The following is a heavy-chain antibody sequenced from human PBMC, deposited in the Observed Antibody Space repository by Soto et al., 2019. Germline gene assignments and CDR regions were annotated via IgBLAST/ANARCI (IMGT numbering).Heavy chain of an antibody. J-gene: IGHJ6*02. V-gene: IGHV4-34*01. D-gene: IGHD2-2*01. CDR1: GGSFSGYY. CDR3: ASRSSGDCSSTSCYYYGMDV. CDR2: INHSGST. Sequence: SETLSLTCAVYGGSFSGYYWSWIRQPPGKGLEWIGEINHSGSTNYNPSLKSRVTISVDTSKNQFSLKLSSVTAADTAVYYCASRSSGDCSSTSCYYYGMDVWGQGTTVTVSS.